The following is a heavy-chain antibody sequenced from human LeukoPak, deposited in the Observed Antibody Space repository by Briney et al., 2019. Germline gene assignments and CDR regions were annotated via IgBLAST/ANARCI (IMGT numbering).Heavy chain of an antibody. CDR3: ARDRRDCSGSSCSGLVDV. J-gene: IGHJ6*04. CDR1: GGSICSHY. CDR2: IYYSGST. D-gene: IGHD2-15*01. Sequence: SETLSLTCTVSGGSICSHYWSWIRQPPGKGLEWIGYIYYSGSTNYNPSLKSRVTISVDTSKNQFSLKLSSVTAADTAVYYCARDRRDCSGSSCSGLVDVWGKGTTVTVSS. V-gene: IGHV4-59*11.